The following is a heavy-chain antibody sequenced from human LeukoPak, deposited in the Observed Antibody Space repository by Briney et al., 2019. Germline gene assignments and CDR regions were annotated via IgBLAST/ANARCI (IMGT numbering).Heavy chain of an antibody. CDR2: MSPIFGTA. D-gene: IGHD3-10*01. CDR1: GGTFSSYA. Sequence: SVKLSCKASGGTFSSYAISWVRQAPGQGLEWMGSMSPIFGTANYAQNFQGRVTITTDESTSTAYIELSSLRSEDTAVYYCARDPDYYGSGSMDYWGQGTLVTVSS. CDR3: ARDPDYYGSGSMDY. V-gene: IGHV1-69*05. J-gene: IGHJ4*02.